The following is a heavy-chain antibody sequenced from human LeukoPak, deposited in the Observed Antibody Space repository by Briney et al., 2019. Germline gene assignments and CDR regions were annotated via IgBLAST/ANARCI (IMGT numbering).Heavy chain of an antibody. CDR1: AYTYTDYA. Sequence: ASVKVSCKTSAYTYTDYAVQWVRQAPGQRLEWMGWINAGNGKTKYSQKFQDRVTITRDTSATTAYLDLNSLRSEDTAVYYCARARWTSTVTTYYLDYWGQGALVTVSS. J-gene: IGHJ4*02. D-gene: IGHD4-17*01. V-gene: IGHV1-3*01. CDR3: ARARWTSTVTTYYLDY. CDR2: INAGNGKT.